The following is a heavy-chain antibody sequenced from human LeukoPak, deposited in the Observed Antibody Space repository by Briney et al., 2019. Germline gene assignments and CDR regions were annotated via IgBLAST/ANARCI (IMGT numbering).Heavy chain of an antibody. Sequence: GRSLRLSCAASGFTSDDYAMHWVRRAPGKGLEWVSGISWNSGTIDYADSVKGRFTISRDNAKNSLYLQMNSLRAEDTASYYCAKAVYSPYIDYWGQGTLVTVSS. J-gene: IGHJ4*02. CDR1: GFTSDDYA. D-gene: IGHD2-8*01. CDR2: ISWNSGTI. V-gene: IGHV3-9*02. CDR3: AKAVYSPYIDY.